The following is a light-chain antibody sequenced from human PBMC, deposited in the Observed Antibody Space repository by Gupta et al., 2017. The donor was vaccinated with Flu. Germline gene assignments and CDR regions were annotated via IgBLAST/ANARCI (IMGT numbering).Light chain of an antibody. CDR2: SDN. J-gene: IGLJ3*02. V-gene: IGLV1-44*01. CDR1: SSNIGINT. CDR3: ATWDGSLDGAV. Sequence: QSVLTQRPSASGTPGQRVTISCSGSSSNIGINTVNWYQQLPGAAPKLLIFSDNQRPSRVPDRFSGSKSGTSASLAISGLQSEDEADYYCATWDGSLDGAVFGGGTKLTVL.